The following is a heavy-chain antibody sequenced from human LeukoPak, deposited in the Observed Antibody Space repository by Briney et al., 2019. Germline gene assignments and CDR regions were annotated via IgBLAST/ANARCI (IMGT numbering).Heavy chain of an antibody. Sequence: GGSLRLSCAVSGITLSNYGMSWVRQAPGKGLEWVAGISDSGGSTNHADSVRGRFTISRDNPKNTLHLQMNSLRAEDTAVYFCAKRGVVIRVILVGFHKEAYYFDSWGQGALVTVSS. CDR1: GITLSNYG. J-gene: IGHJ4*02. CDR3: AKRGVVIRVILVGFHKEAYYFDS. CDR2: ISDSGGST. D-gene: IGHD3-22*01. V-gene: IGHV3-23*01.